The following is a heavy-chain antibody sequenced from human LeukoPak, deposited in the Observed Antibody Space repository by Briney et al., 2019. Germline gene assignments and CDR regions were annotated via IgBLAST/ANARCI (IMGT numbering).Heavy chain of an antibody. D-gene: IGHD3-22*01. CDR3: ARRQLMYYYDSSGYRADAFDI. CDR1: GYSFTSYW. V-gene: IGHV5-51*01. J-gene: IGHJ3*02. CDR2: IYPGDSDT. Sequence: GESLKISCKGSGYSFTSYWIDWVRQMPGKGLEWMGIIYPGDSDTRYSPSFQGQVTISADKSISTAYLQWSSLKASDTAMYYCARRQLMYYYDSSGYRADAFDIWGQGTIVTVSS.